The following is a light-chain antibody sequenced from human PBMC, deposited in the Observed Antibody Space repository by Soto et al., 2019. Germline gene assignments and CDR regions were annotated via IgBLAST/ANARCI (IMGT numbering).Light chain of an antibody. CDR2: DVS. Sequence: QAVVTQPRSVSGSPGQSVTISCTGTSSDVGGYNYVSWYQQYPGKAPKLIIYDVSKRPSGVPDRFSGSKSGNTASLTISGLQAEDEADYYCCSYAGSYTIWVFGGGTKLTVL. CDR1: SSDVGGYNY. V-gene: IGLV2-11*01. J-gene: IGLJ3*02. CDR3: CSYAGSYTIWV.